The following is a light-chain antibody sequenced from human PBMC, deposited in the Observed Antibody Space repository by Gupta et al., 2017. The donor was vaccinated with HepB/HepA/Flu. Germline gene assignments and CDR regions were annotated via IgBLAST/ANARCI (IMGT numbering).Light chain of an antibody. Sequence: ELPPSPGTVSLSPGERATLSCRASQSVSSSYLAWYQQKPGQAPRLLIYGASRRATGIPDRFSGGGSGTEFTLTISRREPEDFAVYYCQHEGSSPWTFGQGTKLEIK. J-gene: IGKJ1*01. CDR2: GAS. CDR1: QSVSSSY. V-gene: IGKV3-20*01. CDR3: QHEGSSPWT.